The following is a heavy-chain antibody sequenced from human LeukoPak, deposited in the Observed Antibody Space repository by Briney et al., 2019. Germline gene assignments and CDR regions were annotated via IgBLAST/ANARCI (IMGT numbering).Heavy chain of an antibody. D-gene: IGHD6-6*01. Sequence: GASVKVSCKASGYTFTNYDFNWVRQATGQGLEWMGWMNPNSDATGYAQKSQGRVTMTRDTSINTAYMELSSLRSEDTAVYYCARWLVRGSRSSYFDYWGQGTLVTVSS. CDR1: GYTFTNYD. CDR3: ARWLVRGSRSSYFDY. V-gene: IGHV1-8*01. CDR2: MNPNSDAT. J-gene: IGHJ4*02.